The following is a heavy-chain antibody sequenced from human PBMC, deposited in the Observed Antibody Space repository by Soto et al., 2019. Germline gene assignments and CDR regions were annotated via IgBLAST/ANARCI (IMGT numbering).Heavy chain of an antibody. V-gene: IGHV1-69*01. CDR3: ARDRDSSSSRWFDP. CDR2: IIPIFGTA. Sequence: QVQLVQSGAEVKKPGSSVKVSCKASGGTFSSYAISWVRQAPGQGLEWMGGIIPIFGTANYAQKFQGRVTITADESTTTAYMELSSLRSEDTAVYYCARDRDSSSSRWFDPWGQGTLVTVSS. J-gene: IGHJ5*02. D-gene: IGHD6-6*01. CDR1: GGTFSSYA.